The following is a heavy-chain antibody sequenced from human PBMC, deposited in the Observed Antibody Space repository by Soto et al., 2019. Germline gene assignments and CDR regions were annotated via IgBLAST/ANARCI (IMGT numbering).Heavy chain of an antibody. CDR3: AGGPPDYDILTGSFDY. CDR2: IYYSGST. Sequence: QVQLQESGPGLVKPSQTLSLTCTVSGGSISSGDYYWSWIRQPPGKGLEWIGYIYYSGSTYYNPSLKRRVTISVDTSKTQFSLKLSSVTAADTAVYYCAGGPPDYDILTGSFDYWGQGTLVTVAS. CDR1: GGSISSGDYY. V-gene: IGHV4-30-4*01. J-gene: IGHJ4*02. D-gene: IGHD3-9*01.